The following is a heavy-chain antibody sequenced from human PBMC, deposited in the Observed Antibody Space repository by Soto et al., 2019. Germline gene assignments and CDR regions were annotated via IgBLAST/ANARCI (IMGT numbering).Heavy chain of an antibody. D-gene: IGHD3-22*01. V-gene: IGHV5-10-1*01. Sequence: GESLKISCKGSGYSFTSYWISWVRQMPGKGLEWMGRIDPSDSYTNYSPSFQGHVTISADKSISTAYLQWSNLKASDTSMYYCASPGSGYEYYYYYGMDVWGQGTTVTVSS. J-gene: IGHJ6*02. CDR1: GYSFTSYW. CDR3: ASPGSGYEYYYYYGMDV. CDR2: IDPSDSYT.